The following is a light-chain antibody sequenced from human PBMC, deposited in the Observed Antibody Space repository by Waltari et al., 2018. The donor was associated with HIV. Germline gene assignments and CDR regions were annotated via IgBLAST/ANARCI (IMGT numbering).Light chain of an antibody. CDR2: EIS. J-gene: IGLJ3*02. V-gene: IGLV2-23*02. Sequence: QSALAQPASVSGSPGQSITISCTGSRGDIGTYDFISWYQQHPGKAHKLLIYEISQRPSGVSFRLSVSKSGKTAFLTISGLQAEDEATYYCCTYTNCMFGGGTKVIGL. CDR1: RGDIGTYDF. CDR3: CTYTNCM.